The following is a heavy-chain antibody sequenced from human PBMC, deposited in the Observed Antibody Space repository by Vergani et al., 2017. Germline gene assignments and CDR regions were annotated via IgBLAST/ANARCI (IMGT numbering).Heavy chain of an antibody. J-gene: IGHJ4*02. CDR2: ISWNGETK. CDR3: VRGPLPAIPAMFDS. V-gene: IGHV3-20*04. Sequence: EVLLAESGGRMVRPGGSLRLSCAASGFSVDDHGMGWVRQVPGKGLEWVSEISWNGETKNYADSVQGRCIISRDNAKNSLYLQMRTLRPEDTALYYCVRGPLPAIPAMFDSWGQGTLVTVSS. D-gene: IGHD2-2*01. CDR1: GFSVDDHG.